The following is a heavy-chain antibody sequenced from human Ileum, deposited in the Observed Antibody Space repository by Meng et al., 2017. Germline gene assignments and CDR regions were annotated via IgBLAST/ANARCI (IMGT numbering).Heavy chain of an antibody. D-gene: IGHD3-22*01. CDR3: ARVELRGDTRDSCGLDH. V-gene: IGHV4-34*01. CDR1: GGSFSAYY. Sequence: QGQLQQSGAGQLMPAETLALTCGVYGGSFSAYYWTWIRQPPGKGLEWIGEINHGGNTNYNPSLKSRVTISIDTSRDQFSLKLTSVTAADTAVYYCARVELRGDTRDSCGLDHWGQGTLVTASS. CDR2: INHGGNT. J-gene: IGHJ4*02.